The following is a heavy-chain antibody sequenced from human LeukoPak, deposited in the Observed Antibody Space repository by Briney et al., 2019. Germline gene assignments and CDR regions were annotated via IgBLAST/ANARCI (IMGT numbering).Heavy chain of an antibody. J-gene: IGHJ4*02. CDR3: ARVADPYSGSYFDY. D-gene: IGHD1-26*01. V-gene: IGHV1-18*01. Sequence: GASVKVSCKASGYTFTSYGISWVRQAPGQGLEWLGWISAYNGNTNYAQKLQGRVTMTTDTSTSTAYMELRSLRSDDTAVYYCARVADPYSGSYFDYWGQGTLVTVSS. CDR1: GYTFTSYG. CDR2: ISAYNGNT.